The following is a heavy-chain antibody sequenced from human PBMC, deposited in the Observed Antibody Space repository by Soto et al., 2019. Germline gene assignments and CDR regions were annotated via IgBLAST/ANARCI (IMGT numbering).Heavy chain of an antibody. D-gene: IGHD1-26*01. V-gene: IGHV3-23*01. CDR1: GFAFATHA. Sequence: EVQLLESGGGLVQPGGSLRLSCAASGFAFATHAMNWVRQAPGKGLEWVSVISGGGNPTYYAESVKGRFTISRDNTMNTLYLQMNSLRAEDTAVYYCAKDRGTVGSTSRAFDLWGQGTMVTVSS. J-gene: IGHJ3*01. CDR3: AKDRGTVGSTSRAFDL. CDR2: ISGGGNPT.